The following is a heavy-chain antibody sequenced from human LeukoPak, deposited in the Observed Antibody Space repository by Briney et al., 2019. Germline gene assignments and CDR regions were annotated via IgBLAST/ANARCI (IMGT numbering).Heavy chain of an antibody. CDR2: IYYSGST. D-gene: IGHD2-15*01. CDR3: ARTLKYCSGGSCSANWFDP. Sequence: SETLSLTCTVSGGSISSGGYYWDWIRQHPGKGLEWIGYIYYSGSTYYNPSLRSRITMSVDTSRSQFSLKLSSVTAADTAVYYCARTLKYCSGGSCSANWFDPWGQGTLVTVSS. J-gene: IGHJ5*02. CDR1: GGSISSGGYY. V-gene: IGHV4-31*03.